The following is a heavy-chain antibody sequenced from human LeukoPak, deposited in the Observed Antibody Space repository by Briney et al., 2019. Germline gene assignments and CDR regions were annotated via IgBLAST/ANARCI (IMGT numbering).Heavy chain of an antibody. CDR2: ISGSGGST. CDR3: AKDGRIMITFGGVNPIDY. J-gene: IGHJ4*02. V-gene: IGHV3-23*01. Sequence: PGGSLRLSCAASGFTFSSYAMSWVRQAPGKGLEWVSAISGSGGSTYYADSVKGRFTISRDNSKNTLYLQMNSLRAEDTAVYYCAKDGRIMITFGGVNPIDYWGQGTLVTVSS. CDR1: GFTFSSYA. D-gene: IGHD3-16*01.